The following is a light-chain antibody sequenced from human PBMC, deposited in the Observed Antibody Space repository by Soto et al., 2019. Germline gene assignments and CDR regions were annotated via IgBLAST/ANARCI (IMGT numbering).Light chain of an antibody. CDR2: WAS. Sequence: DIVMTQSPDSLAVSLGERATINCKSSQSVFYSSNNKNYLAWYQQKPRQPPKLLIYWASTRESGVPDRFSGSGSGTDFTLTISSLQAEDVAVYYCQQYYNTPYTFGQGTKLEIK. V-gene: IGKV4-1*01. CDR1: QSVFYSSNNKNY. J-gene: IGKJ2*01. CDR3: QQYYNTPYT.